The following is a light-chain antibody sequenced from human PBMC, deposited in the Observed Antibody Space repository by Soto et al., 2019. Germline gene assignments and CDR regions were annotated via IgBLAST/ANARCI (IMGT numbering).Light chain of an antibody. CDR2: DVN. V-gene: IGLV2-14*03. Sequence: QPVLTLPASVSGPPEQSIHISFTGTSSACGAYNYASWYQHHPGKVPKLMIYDVNIRPSGVSNRFSGSKSGNTSSLTISGLQAEDEADYYCTSYTSSSTYVFGTGTKVTVL. CDR1: SSACGAYNY. CDR3: TSYTSSSTYV. J-gene: IGLJ1*01.